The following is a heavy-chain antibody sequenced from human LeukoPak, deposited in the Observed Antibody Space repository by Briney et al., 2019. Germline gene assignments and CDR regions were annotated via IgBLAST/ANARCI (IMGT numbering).Heavy chain of an antibody. D-gene: IGHD2-2*01. CDR3: ARDGGQHLGILNY. CDR2: ISPNSGGT. J-gene: IGHJ4*02. CDR1: GYTFIGYY. Sequence: GASVKLSCKASGYTFIGYYMHWVRQAPGQGLEWMGWISPNSGGTNYAQKFQGRVTMTRDTSINTAYMELSRLRSDDTAVYYCARDGGQHLGILNYWGQGTLVTVSS. V-gene: IGHV1-2*02.